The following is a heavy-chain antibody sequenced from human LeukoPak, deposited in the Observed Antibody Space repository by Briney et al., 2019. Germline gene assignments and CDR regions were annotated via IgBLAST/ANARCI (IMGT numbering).Heavy chain of an antibody. CDR2: INPTGGST. Sequence: VASVKVSCKASGYTFTSYYMHWVRQAPGEGLEWMGIINPTGGSTSYAQKFQGRVTMTRDTSTSTAYMELRSLRSDDTAVYYCARGRLYDWFDPWGQGTLVTVSS. D-gene: IGHD3-16*02. J-gene: IGHJ5*02. V-gene: IGHV1-46*01. CDR1: GYTFTSYY. CDR3: ARGRLYDWFDP.